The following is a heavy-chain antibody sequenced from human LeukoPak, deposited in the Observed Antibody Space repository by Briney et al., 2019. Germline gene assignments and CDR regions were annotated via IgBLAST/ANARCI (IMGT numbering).Heavy chain of an antibody. CDR2: IAHHGSNK. D-gene: IGHD2-8*02. Sequence: GGSLILSCGASGFTFSSYAMHWVRQGPGKGLEWVAYIAHHGSNKYYADSVKGRFTISRDNSKRTLYLQMNNLRADDTAVYYCAKDGSWSCTDWGQGALVTVSS. CDR1: GFTFSSYA. CDR3: AKDGSWSCTD. V-gene: IGHV3-30*02. J-gene: IGHJ4*02.